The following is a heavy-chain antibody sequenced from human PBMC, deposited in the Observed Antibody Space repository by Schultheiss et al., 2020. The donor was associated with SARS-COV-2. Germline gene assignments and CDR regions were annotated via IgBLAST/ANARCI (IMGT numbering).Heavy chain of an antibody. Sequence: ASVKVSCKASGGTFSSYGISWVRQATGQGLEWMGWMNPNSGNTGYAQKFQGRVTMTRNTSISTAYMELSSLRSEDTAVYYCARGLRYGGNPMSDYWGQGTLVTVSS. CDR1: GGTFSSYG. CDR2: MNPNSGNT. V-gene: IGHV1-8*02. J-gene: IGHJ4*02. D-gene: IGHD4-23*01. CDR3: ARGLRYGGNPMSDY.